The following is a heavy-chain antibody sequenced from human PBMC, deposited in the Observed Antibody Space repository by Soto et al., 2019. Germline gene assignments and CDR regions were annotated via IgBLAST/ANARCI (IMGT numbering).Heavy chain of an antibody. V-gene: IGHV4-4*07. Sequence: LSLTCTVSGGSMSSYYWTWIRQPAGKGLEWIGRVYSSGGTHYNPSLKSRVTISLDTSKNQFSLRLLSVTDADTAVYYCARGQRFSDWFDPWGQGTLVTVPQ. CDR1: GGSMSSYY. D-gene: IGHD3-3*01. CDR3: ARGQRFSDWFDP. J-gene: IGHJ5*02. CDR2: VYSSGGT.